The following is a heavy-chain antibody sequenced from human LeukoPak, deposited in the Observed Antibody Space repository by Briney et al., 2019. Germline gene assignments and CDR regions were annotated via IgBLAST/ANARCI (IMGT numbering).Heavy chain of an antibody. D-gene: IGHD3-10*01. CDR2: IKTDGSET. Sequence: PEGSLRLSCAASGFSFSNYWMDWVRQAPGKGLACVANIKTDGSETYYVDSVKGRFTISRDNAKNSLFLQMNSLRAEDTAIYYCVSAIRGSPIDYWGQGTLVSVPS. CDR1: GFSFSNYW. V-gene: IGHV3-7*01. CDR3: VSAIRGSPIDY. J-gene: IGHJ4*02.